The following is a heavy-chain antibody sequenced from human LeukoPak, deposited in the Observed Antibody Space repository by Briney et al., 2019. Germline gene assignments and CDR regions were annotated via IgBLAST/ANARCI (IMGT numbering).Heavy chain of an antibody. V-gene: IGHV4-39*01. CDR2: IYYSGST. Sequence: KPSETLSLTCTVSGVTISSSSYYWGWIRQPPGKGLEWIGSIYYSGSTYYNPSLKSRITISVDTSTNQFSLKLSSVTAADTAVYYCARHPDHYGDYGELYFDYWGQGTLVTVSS. CDR1: GVTISSSSYY. J-gene: IGHJ4*02. D-gene: IGHD4-17*01. CDR3: ARHPDHYGDYGELYFDY.